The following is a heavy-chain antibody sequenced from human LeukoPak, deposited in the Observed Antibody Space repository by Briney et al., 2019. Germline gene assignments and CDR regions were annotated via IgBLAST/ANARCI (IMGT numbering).Heavy chain of an antibody. CDR3: ARGSAKNAFDI. D-gene: IGHD1-26*01. J-gene: IGHJ3*02. CDR2: IWFDGSNI. Sequence: GRSLRLSCVAFGFTFSMYGMHWVRQAPGKGLEWVAVIWFDGSNIYYGDFVKGRFTISRDNSQNTLYLQMNSLIVEDTAVYYCARGSAKNAFDIWGQGTMVTVSS. CDR1: GFTFSMYG. V-gene: IGHV3-33*01.